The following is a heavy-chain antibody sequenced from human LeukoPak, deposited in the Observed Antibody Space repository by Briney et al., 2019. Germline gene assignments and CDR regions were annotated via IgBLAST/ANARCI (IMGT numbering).Heavy chain of an antibody. V-gene: IGHV3-21*01. J-gene: IGHJ4*02. D-gene: IGHD2-2*02. CDR1: GFTFSSYS. Sequence: PGGSLRLYCAASGFTFSSYSMNWVRQAPGKGLEWVSSISSSSSYIYYADSVKGRFTISRDNAKNSLYLQMNSLRAEDTAAYYCARDRNTKNIVVVPAAIWGQGTLVTVSS. CDR2: ISSSSSYI. CDR3: ARDRNTKNIVVVPAAI.